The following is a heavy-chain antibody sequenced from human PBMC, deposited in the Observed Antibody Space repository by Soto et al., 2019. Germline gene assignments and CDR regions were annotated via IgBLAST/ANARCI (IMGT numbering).Heavy chain of an antibody. CDR3: ARAKDFYSSGWYLDYFDY. CDR2: IQQDGSEQ. CDR1: GFTFSSYW. V-gene: IGHV3-7*01. D-gene: IGHD6-19*01. Sequence: RGSLRLSCAASGFTFSSYWMSWVRQAPGKGLEWVANIQQDGSEQYYVDSVKGRFTISRDNAKNSLYLQMNSLRAEDTAVYYCARAKDFYSSGWYLDYFDYRGKGAQVTVSS. J-gene: IGHJ4*02.